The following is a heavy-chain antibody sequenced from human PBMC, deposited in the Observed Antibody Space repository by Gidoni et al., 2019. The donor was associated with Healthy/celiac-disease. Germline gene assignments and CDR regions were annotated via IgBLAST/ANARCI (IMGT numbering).Heavy chain of an antibody. V-gene: IGHV4-59*01. D-gene: IGHD3-22*01. J-gene: IGHJ3*02. CDR1: GGSISSYY. CDR3: ARGDYYDSSGYWRDDAFDI. CDR2: IYYSGST. Sequence: QVQLQESGPGLVKPSETLSLTCTVSGGSISSYYWRWIRQPPGKGLEWIGYIYYSGSTNYNPSLKSRVTISVDTSKNQFSLKLSSVTAADTAVYYCARGDYYDSSGYWRDDAFDIWGQGTMVTVSS.